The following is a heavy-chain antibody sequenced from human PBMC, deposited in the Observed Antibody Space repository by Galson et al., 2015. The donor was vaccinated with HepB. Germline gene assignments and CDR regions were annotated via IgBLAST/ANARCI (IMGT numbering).Heavy chain of an antibody. D-gene: IGHD6-13*01. J-gene: IGHJ4*02. CDR2: INPNSGGT. CDR1: GYTFTGYY. V-gene: IGHV1-2*02. CDR3: ARDTLEDSSSWYLPLDY. Sequence: VKVSCKASGYTFTGYYMHWVRQAPGQGLEWMGWINPNSGGTNYAQKFQGRVTMTRDTSISTAYMELSRLRSDDTAVYYCARDTLEDSSSWYLPLDYWGQGTLVTVSS.